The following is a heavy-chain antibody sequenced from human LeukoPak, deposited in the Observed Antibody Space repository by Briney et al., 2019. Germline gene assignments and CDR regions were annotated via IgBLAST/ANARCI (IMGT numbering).Heavy chain of an antibody. Sequence: GASVKVSCKASGGAFSSYAISWVRQAPGQGLEWMGRIIPIFGTASYAQKFQGRVTMTRDTSTSTVYMELSSLRSEDTAVYYCASSSYYYYYMDVWGKGTTVTVSS. CDR1: GGAFSSYA. CDR2: IIPIFGTA. J-gene: IGHJ6*03. D-gene: IGHD6-6*01. V-gene: IGHV1-69*05. CDR3: ASSSYYYYYMDV.